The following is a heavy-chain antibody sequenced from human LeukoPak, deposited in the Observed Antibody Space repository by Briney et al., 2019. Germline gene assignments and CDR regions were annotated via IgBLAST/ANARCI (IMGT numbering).Heavy chain of an antibody. V-gene: IGHV5-10-1*01. CDR3: ARGLYSGYYMSGY. CDR2: IDRFDSNT. CDR1: GYSFTSYW. J-gene: IGHJ4*02. D-gene: IGHD5-12*01. Sequence: GESLKISCMGSGYSFTSYWIGWVRQMPGKGLEWMGGIDRFDSNTNYSPSFEGHVSISANKSMSTAYLQWTSLKASDTAIYYCARGLYSGYYMSGYWGQGTRVTVSS.